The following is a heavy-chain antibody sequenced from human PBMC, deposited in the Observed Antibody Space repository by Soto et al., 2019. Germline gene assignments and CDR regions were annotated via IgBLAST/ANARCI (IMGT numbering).Heavy chain of an antibody. D-gene: IGHD1-7*01. CDR2: FSAYNGNT. CDR1: GYTFTSYG. CDR3: ARGGITGTKSYYYYYGMDV. V-gene: IGHV1-18*01. Sequence: ASVKVSCKASGYTFTSYGISWVRQAPGQGLEWMGWFSAYNGNTNYAQKLQGRVTMTTDTSTSTAYMELRSLRSDDTAVYYCARGGITGTKSYYYYYGMDVWDQGTTVTVSS. J-gene: IGHJ6*02.